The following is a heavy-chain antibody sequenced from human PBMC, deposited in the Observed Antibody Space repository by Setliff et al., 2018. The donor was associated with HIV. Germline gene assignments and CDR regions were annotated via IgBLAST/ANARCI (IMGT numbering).Heavy chain of an antibody. D-gene: IGHD3-3*01. J-gene: IGHJ6*02. CDR1: GYSISSGYY. Sequence: PSETLSLTCAVSGYSISSGYYWGWIRQPPGKGLEWIGSIYHSGSTYYNPSLKSRFTISVDTSKNQFSLKLSSVTAADTAVYYCARHSGGSFYNFWSGDYYYYGMDVWGQGTTVTVSS. CDR2: IYHSGST. CDR3: ARHSGGSFYNFWSGDYYYYGMDV. V-gene: IGHV4-38-2*01.